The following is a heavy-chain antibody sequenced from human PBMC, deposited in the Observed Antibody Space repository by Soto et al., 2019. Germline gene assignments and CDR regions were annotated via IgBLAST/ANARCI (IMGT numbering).Heavy chain of an antibody. D-gene: IGHD3-10*01. CDR3: ARKGSPGARYFDY. V-gene: IGHV4-34*01. J-gene: IGHJ4*02. CDR1: GGSFSGYY. Sequence: PSETLSLTCAVYGGSFSGYYWSWIRQPPGKGLEWIGEINHSGSTNYNPSLKSRVTISVDTSKNQFSLKLSSVTAADTAVYYCARKGSPGARYFDYWGQGTLVTVSS. CDR2: INHSGST.